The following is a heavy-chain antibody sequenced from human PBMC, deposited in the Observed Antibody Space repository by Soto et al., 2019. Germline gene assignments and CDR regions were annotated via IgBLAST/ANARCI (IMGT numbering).Heavy chain of an antibody. Sequence: QVQLVQSGAEVEKPGASLKVSCKASGYTFIDYYMHWVRLAPGQGLEWMGWINPNSGGTNYAQSFQGRVTMTRDTSISTADMDVRRLGSDDTAVYYCARGIGSSGWFYYCDYWGQGTLFTVSS. J-gene: IGHJ4*02. CDR1: GYTFIDYY. CDR2: INPNSGGT. V-gene: IGHV1-2*02. CDR3: ARGIGSSGWFYYCDY. D-gene: IGHD6-19*01.